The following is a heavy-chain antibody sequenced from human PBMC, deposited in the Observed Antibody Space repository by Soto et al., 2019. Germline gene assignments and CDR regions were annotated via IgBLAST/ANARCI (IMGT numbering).Heavy chain of an antibody. Sequence: QLQLQESGPGLVKPSETLSLTCTVSGGSISSSSYYWGWIRQPPGKGLEWIGSIYYSGSTYYNPSLKSRVTISVDTSKNQFSRKLSSVTAADTAVYYCARQRYYDILTGYSPLRQFDYWGQGTLVTVSS. CDR2: IYYSGST. CDR3: ARQRYYDILTGYSPLRQFDY. CDR1: GGSISSSSYY. D-gene: IGHD3-9*01. J-gene: IGHJ4*02. V-gene: IGHV4-39*01.